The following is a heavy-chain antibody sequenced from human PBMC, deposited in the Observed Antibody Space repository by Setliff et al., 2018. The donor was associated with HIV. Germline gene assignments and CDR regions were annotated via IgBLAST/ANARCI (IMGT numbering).Heavy chain of an antibody. CDR2: INPNSGGT. J-gene: IGHJ4*02. V-gene: IGHV1-2*02. Sequence: ASVKVSCKASGYTFSDYYMHWVRQAPGQGLEWMGWINPNSGGTNYAQKFQGRVNMTRDTSISTTYMELTRLTSDDTAIYYCARAPIYCGGDCYLFDYWGQGTLVTVSS. CDR3: ARAPIYCGGDCYLFDY. D-gene: IGHD2-21*02. CDR1: GYTFSDYY.